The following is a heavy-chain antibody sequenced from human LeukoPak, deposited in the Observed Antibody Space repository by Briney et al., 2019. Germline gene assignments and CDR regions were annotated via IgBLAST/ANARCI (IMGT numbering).Heavy chain of an antibody. CDR1: GFTFSSYS. CDR3: ARERDYYPPGAFDI. J-gene: IGHJ3*02. Sequence: GGSLRLSCAASGFTFSSYSMHWVRQAPGKGLEWVAVISYDGSNKYYADSVKGRFTISGDNSKNTLYLQMNSLRAEDTAVYYCARERDYYPPGAFDIWGQGTMVTVSS. V-gene: IGHV3-30-3*01. CDR2: ISYDGSNK. D-gene: IGHD3-10*01.